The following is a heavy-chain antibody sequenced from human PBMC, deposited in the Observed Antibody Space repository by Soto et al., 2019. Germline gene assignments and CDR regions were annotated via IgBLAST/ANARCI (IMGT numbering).Heavy chain of an antibody. V-gene: IGHV7-4-1*01. D-gene: IGHD3-10*02. CDR3: ARDMSGIAVNYYYYGMDV. J-gene: IGHJ6*02. CDR2: INTNTGNP. CDR1: GYTFTSYA. Sequence: ASVKVSCKASGYTFTSYAMNWVRQAPGQRLEWMGWINTNTGNPTYAQGFTGRFVFSLDTSVGTAYLQICSLKAEDTAVYYCARDMSGIAVNYYYYGMDVWGQGTTVTVSS.